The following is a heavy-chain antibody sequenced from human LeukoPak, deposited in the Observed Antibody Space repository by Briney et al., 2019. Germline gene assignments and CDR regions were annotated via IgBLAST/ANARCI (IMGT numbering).Heavy chain of an antibody. CDR2: LYTSGST. CDR3: ARLGYGNSFDY. J-gene: IGHJ4*02. D-gene: IGHD2-8*01. V-gene: IGHV4-4*07. CDR1: GGSISSYY. Sequence: SETLSLTCTVSGGSISSYYWSWIRQPAGKGLEWIGRLYTSGSTKYNPSLKSRVTMSVDTSKNHFSLRLNSVTAAYTAVYYCARLGYGNSFDYWGQGTLVTVSS.